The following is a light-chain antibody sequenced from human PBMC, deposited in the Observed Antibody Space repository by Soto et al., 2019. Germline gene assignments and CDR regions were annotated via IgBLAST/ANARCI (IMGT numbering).Light chain of an antibody. V-gene: IGKV3-20*01. CDR2: GSS. J-gene: IGKJ1*01. CDR1: QTVNSNY. CDR3: QKYDGQWT. Sequence: EIVLTQSPGILSLSPGERATLSCWASQTVNSNYLAWYQQKPGQAPRLLIYGSSRRATGIPDRFSGSGSGTDFTLTVSRLEPEDFGVYYCQKYDGQWTFGQGTKVEIK.